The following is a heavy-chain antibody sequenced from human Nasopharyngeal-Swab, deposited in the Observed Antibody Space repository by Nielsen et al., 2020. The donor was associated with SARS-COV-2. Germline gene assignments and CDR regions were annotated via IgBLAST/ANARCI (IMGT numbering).Heavy chain of an antibody. J-gene: IGHJ5*02. Sequence: GSLRLSCTVSGYSISSGYYWGWIRQPPGKGLEWIGYIYYSGSTYYNPSLKSRVTISVDTSKNQFSLKLSSVTAADTAVYYCARGKRITMVRGTGWFDPWGQGTLVTVSS. CDR2: IYYSGST. CDR3: ARGKRITMVRGTGWFDP. V-gene: IGHV4-38-2*02. D-gene: IGHD3-10*01. CDR1: GYSISSGYY.